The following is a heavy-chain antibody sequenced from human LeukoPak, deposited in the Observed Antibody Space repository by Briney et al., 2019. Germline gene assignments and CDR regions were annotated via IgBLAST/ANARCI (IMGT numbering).Heavy chain of an antibody. Sequence: SETLSLTCTVSGGSISSYYWSWIRQPPGKGPEWIGYIYYSGSTNYNPSLKSRVTISVDTSKNQFSLKLSSVTAADTAVYYCARHLGYNWFDPWGQGTLVTVSS. D-gene: IGHD3-16*01. CDR2: IYYSGST. CDR1: GGSISSYY. CDR3: ARHLGYNWFDP. J-gene: IGHJ5*02. V-gene: IGHV4-59*08.